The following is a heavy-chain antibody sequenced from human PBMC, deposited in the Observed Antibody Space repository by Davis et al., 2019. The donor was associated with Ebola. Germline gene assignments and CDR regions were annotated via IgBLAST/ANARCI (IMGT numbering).Heavy chain of an antibody. CDR1: GGSISSYY. CDR2: INHSGST. CDR3: VRGAYYGSGYYFDF. V-gene: IGHV4-34*01. D-gene: IGHD3-10*01. J-gene: IGHJ4*02. Sequence: MPGGSLRLSCTVSGGSISSYYWSWIRQPPGKGLEWIGEINHSGSTNYNPSLKSRVTISVDTSKNQFSLKLSSVTAADTAVYYCVRGAYYGSGYYFDFWGRGTLVTVSS.